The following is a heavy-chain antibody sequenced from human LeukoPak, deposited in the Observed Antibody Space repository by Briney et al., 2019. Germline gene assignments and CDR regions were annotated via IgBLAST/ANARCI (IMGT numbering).Heavy chain of an antibody. Sequence: PSETLSLTCTVSGGSISSSSYYWGWIRQPPGKGLEWIGSIYYSGSTYYNPSLKGRVTISVDTSKNQFSLKLSSVTAADTAVYYCARHPQQWLAPYYFDYWGQGTLVTVSS. J-gene: IGHJ4*02. CDR2: IYYSGST. CDR3: ARHPQQWLAPYYFDY. CDR1: GGSISSSSYY. V-gene: IGHV4-39*01. D-gene: IGHD6-19*01.